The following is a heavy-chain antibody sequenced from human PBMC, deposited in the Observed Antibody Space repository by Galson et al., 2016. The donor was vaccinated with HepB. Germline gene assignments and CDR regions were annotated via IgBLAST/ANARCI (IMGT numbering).Heavy chain of an antibody. D-gene: IGHD7-27*01. J-gene: IGHJ3*01. Sequence: SCKASEYTFTGYYIHWVRQAPGQGLDWMGWINPKSGGTNYAQKFQGRVTMTRDTSISTAYVELRNLRSDDTAVYYCARDPGWGALDLWGQGTLVTVSS. CDR3: ARDPGWGALDL. CDR2: INPKSGGT. V-gene: IGHV1-2*02. CDR1: EYTFTGYY.